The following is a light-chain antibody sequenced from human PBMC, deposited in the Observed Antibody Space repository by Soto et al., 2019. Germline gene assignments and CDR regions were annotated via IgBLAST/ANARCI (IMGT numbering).Light chain of an antibody. J-gene: IGLJ1*01. V-gene: IGLV2-18*02. CDR1: SSDIVAYNR. Sequence: QSALTQPPSVSGSPGQSVAISCTGTSSDIVAYNRVSWYQQPPGTAPKLMIYDVNNRPSGVPDRFSGSKSGNTASLTISGLQADDEADYYCSSFTSSNTYVFGTGTKLTVL. CDR2: DVN. CDR3: SSFTSSNTYV.